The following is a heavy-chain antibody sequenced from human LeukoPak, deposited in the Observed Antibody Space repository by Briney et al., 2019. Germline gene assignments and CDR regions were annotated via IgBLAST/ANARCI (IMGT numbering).Heavy chain of an antibody. Sequence: PSETLSLTCTVSGGSISSSSYYWGWIRQPPGKGLEWIRSIYYSGSTNNNPSLKSRVTISADTSKNQFSLKLSSVTAADTAVYYCARRRTMFGYFAGEFDYWGQGTLVTVSS. CDR3: ARRRTMFGYFAGEFDY. J-gene: IGHJ4*02. CDR2: IYYSGST. D-gene: IGHD3-10*02. CDR1: GGSISSSSYY. V-gene: IGHV4-39*01.